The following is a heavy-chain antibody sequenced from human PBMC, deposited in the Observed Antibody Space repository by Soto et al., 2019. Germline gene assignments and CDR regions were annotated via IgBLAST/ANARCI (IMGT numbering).Heavy chain of an antibody. Sequence: EVQLVESGGGLVQPGGSLRLSCAASGFTFSSYWMSWVRQAPGKGLEWVANIKQDGSEKWYVGSVKGRFTISRDNAKKSVFLQMNSLRVEDTAVYYCARGDYHDTSGPFSDAFDIWGQGTMVTVSS. CDR3: ARGDYHDTSGPFSDAFDI. J-gene: IGHJ3*02. CDR1: GFTFSSYW. V-gene: IGHV3-7*04. D-gene: IGHD3-22*01. CDR2: IKQDGSEK.